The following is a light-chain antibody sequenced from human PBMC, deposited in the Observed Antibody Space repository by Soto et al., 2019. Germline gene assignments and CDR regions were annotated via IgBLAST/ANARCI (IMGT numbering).Light chain of an antibody. J-gene: IGLJ2*01. CDR1: SSNIGSHT. CDR2: SNT. V-gene: IGLV1-44*01. Sequence: QSVLTQPPSASGTPGQTIAIPCSGGSSNIGSHTVNWYQQLPGTAPRLLIYSNTQRPSGVPDRFSGSKSGTSASLAISGLQSEYEGDYYCAAWDDSLNGVVFGGGTKVTVL. CDR3: AAWDDSLNGVV.